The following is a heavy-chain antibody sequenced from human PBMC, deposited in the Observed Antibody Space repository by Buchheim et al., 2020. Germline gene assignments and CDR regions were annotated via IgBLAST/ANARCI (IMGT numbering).Heavy chain of an antibody. J-gene: IGHJ6*02. CDR1: GFTFSSYG. CDR3: ANSAYCSSTSCSYAGYYYYGMDV. V-gene: IGHV3-30*18. D-gene: IGHD2-2*01. CDR2: ISYDGSNK. Sequence: QVQLVESGGGVVQPGRSLRLACAASGFTFSSYGMHWVRQAPGKGLEWVAVISYDGSNKYYADSVKGRFTIPRDNSKNTLYLQMNSLRAEDTAVYYCANSAYCSSTSCSYAGYYYYGMDVWGQETT.